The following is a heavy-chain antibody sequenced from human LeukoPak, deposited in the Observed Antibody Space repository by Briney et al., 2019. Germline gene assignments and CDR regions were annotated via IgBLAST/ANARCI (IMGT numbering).Heavy chain of an antibody. CDR2: IFDSGST. Sequence: SETLSLTCAVSGGSISGGGYSWSWIRQPPGKGLEWIGYIFDSGSTYYSPSLKSRVSISVERSTNQFSLQLSSVTAADTAVYYCARALVRDVSHIKWFDTWGQGTLVTVSS. V-gene: IGHV4-30-2*01. J-gene: IGHJ5*02. CDR1: GGSISGGGYS. CDR3: ARALVRDVSHIKWFDT. D-gene: IGHD3-10*01.